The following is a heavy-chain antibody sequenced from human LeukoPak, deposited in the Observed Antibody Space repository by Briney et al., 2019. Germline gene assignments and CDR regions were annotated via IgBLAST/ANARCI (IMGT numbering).Heavy chain of an antibody. CDR1: GFSLSTSGLC. CDR2: IDWDDDK. V-gene: IGHV2-70*01. D-gene: IGHD4/OR15-4a*01. J-gene: IGHJ4*02. Sequence: SGPALVKPTQTLTLTCTFSGFSLSTSGLCVSWIRQPPGKALEWLALIDWDDDKYYSTSLKTRLTISKDTSKNQVVLTMTNMDPVDTATYYCARAHDYLYYFDYWGQGTLVTVSS. CDR3: ARAHDYLYYFDY.